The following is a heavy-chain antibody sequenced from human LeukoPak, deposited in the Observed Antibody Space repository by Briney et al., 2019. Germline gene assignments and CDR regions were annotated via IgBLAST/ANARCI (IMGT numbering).Heavy chain of an antibody. CDR3: ARDRGYSSSLVAFDI. D-gene: IGHD6-6*01. Sequence: SETLSLTCTVSGYSISSGYYWGWIRQPPGRGLEWIGSIYHSGSTYYNPSLKSRVTISVDTSKNQFSLKLSSVTAADTAVYYCARDRGYSSSLVAFDIWGQGTMVTVSS. CDR2: IYHSGST. CDR1: GYSISSGYY. J-gene: IGHJ3*02. V-gene: IGHV4-38-2*02.